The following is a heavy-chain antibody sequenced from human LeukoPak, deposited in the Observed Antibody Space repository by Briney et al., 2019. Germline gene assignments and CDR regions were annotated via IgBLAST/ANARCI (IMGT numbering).Heavy chain of an antibody. D-gene: IGHD1-26*01. CDR3: ARSDGTYSYFDY. CDR2: IYHSGST. CDR1: GGSISSSNW. V-gene: IGHV4-4*02. J-gene: IGHJ4*02. Sequence: SGTLSLTCAVSGGSISSSNWWSWVRQPPGKGLEWIGEIYHSGSTNYNPSLKSRVTISVDKSKNQFSLNLTSVTAADTAVYYCARSDGTYSYFDYWGQGTLVTVSS.